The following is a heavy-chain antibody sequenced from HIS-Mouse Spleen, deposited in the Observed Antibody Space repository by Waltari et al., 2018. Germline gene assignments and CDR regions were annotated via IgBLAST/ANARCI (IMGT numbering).Heavy chain of an antibody. CDR1: GFTFSSYG. D-gene: IGHD6-19*01. Sequence: QVQLVESGGGVVQPGRSLRLSCAASGFTFSSYGMHWVRQAPGKGVEWVAVISYDGSNKYYGDSVKGRFTISRDNSKNTLYLQMNSLRAEDTAVYYCAKASSGWLDYWGQGTLVTVSS. V-gene: IGHV3-30*18. CDR2: ISYDGSNK. CDR3: AKASSGWLDY. J-gene: IGHJ4*02.